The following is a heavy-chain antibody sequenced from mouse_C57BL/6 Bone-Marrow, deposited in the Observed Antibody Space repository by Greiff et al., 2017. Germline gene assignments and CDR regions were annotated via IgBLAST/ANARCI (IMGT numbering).Heavy chain of an antibody. Sequence: EVMLVESGGGLVKPGGSLKLSCAASGFTFSSYTMSWVRQTPEKRLEWVATISGGGGNTYYPDSVKGRFTISRDNSKNTLYLQMSSLRSEDTALYYYARRQYYGTLFAYWGQGTLVTVSA. CDR2: ISGGGGNT. V-gene: IGHV5-9*01. CDR1: GFTFSSYT. CDR3: ARRQYYGTLFAY. D-gene: IGHD1-1*01. J-gene: IGHJ3*01.